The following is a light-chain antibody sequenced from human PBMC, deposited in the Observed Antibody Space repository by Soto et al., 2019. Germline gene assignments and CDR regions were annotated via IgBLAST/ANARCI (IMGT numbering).Light chain of an antibody. V-gene: IGKV3D-15*01. J-gene: IGKJ1*01. Sequence: EIVLTQSPATLSLSPGERATLSCRASPSVTNFLAWYQQKPGQAPRLLIYGAFNRATGIPARFSGSGSGTEFTLTITGLQSEDFALYYCQQYNNWPRTFGQGTKVDIK. CDR3: QQYNNWPRT. CDR2: GAF. CDR1: PSVTNF.